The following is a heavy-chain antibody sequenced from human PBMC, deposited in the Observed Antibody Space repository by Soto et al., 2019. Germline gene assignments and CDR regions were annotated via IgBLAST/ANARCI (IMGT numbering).Heavy chain of an antibody. CDR2: ISPDGRTT. V-gene: IGHV3-74*01. CDR1: VFSFSHYW. Sequence: QTGGSLRLSCSASVFSFSHYWMHWFRQAPGKGLMWVSRISPDGRTTTYADSVKGRFTIPRDNAKSTLYLQMNSLTVEDGAVYYCADSWLPTSYWGPGTLVTVSS. J-gene: IGHJ4*02. CDR3: ADSWLPTSY. D-gene: IGHD3-10*01.